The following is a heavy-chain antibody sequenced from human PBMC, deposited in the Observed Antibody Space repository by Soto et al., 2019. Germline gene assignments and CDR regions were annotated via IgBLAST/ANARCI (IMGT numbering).Heavy chain of an antibody. D-gene: IGHD7-27*01. J-gene: IGHJ4*02. V-gene: IGHV4-59*08. Sequence: QVQLQESGPGLVKPSETLSLTCTVSGGSISSYYWSWIRQPPGKGLEWIGYIYYSGSTNYNPSLXSXVXIXLDTPKNQFSLKLSSVTAADTAVYYCAGRWGRTFDYWGQGTLVTVSS. CDR3: AGRWGRTFDY. CDR1: GGSISSYY. CDR2: IYYSGST.